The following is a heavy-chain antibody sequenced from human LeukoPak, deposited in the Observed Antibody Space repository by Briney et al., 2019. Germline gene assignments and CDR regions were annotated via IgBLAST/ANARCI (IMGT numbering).Heavy chain of an antibody. V-gene: IGHV1-18*01. J-gene: IGHJ3*02. Sequence: ASVKVSCKASGYTFTSYGISWVRQAPGQGLEWMGWISAYNGNTNYAQKLQGRVIMTTDTSTSTAYMELRSLRSDDTAVYYCARISTRITMIVVVPGAFDIWGQGTMVTVSS. D-gene: IGHD3-22*01. CDR3: ARISTRITMIVVVPGAFDI. CDR1: GYTFTSYG. CDR2: ISAYNGNT.